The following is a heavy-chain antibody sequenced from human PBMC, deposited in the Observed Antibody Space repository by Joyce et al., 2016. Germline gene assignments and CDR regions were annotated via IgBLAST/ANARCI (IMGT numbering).Heavy chain of an antibody. D-gene: IGHD1-1*01. J-gene: IGHJ3*01. Sequence: EVQLVESGGGLVQPGGSLRLSCAASGFTFSNFWMRWVRQAPGKGLECVASIKGDGSEKQYMESVRGRFTVSRDNAKNSLDLKMNSLRVEDTAVYFCMSSYTTGAWGQGTLVTVSS. V-gene: IGHV3-7*01. CDR3: MSSYTTGA. CDR2: IKGDGSEK. CDR1: GFTFSNFW.